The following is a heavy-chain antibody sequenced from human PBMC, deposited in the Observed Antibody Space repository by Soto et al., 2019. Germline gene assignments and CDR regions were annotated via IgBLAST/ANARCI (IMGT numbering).Heavy chain of an antibody. CDR1: GFTFKTYG. CDR2: ISFGGTDK. J-gene: IGHJ6*02. V-gene: IGHV3-30*03. D-gene: IGHD5-12*01. CDR3: AREQWIREGYFYAMDV. Sequence: QVQLVESGGGVVQPGRSLRLSCAASGFTFKTYGMHWVRQAPGKGVEWVAVISFGGTDKYYADSVKGRFSISRDNSKSTVYLHMKDLSAYDTALYYGAREQWIREGYFYAMDVWGQGTTVTVSS.